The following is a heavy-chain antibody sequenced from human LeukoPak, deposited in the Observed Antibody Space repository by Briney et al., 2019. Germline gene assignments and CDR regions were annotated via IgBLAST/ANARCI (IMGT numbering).Heavy chain of an antibody. CDR3: ARGGYCSSTSCYNQDMDV. D-gene: IGHD2-2*01. Sequence: SETLSLTCTVSGGSISSGGYYWSWIRQHPGKGLEWIGYIYYSGSTYYNPSLKSRVTIPVDTSKNQFSLKLSSVTAADTAVYYCARGGYCSSTSCYNQDMDVWGKGTTVTVSS. J-gene: IGHJ6*03. CDR1: GGSISSGGYY. CDR2: IYYSGST. V-gene: IGHV4-31*03.